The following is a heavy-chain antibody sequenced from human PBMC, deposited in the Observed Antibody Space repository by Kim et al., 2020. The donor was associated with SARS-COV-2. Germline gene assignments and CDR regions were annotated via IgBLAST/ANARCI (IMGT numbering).Heavy chain of an antibody. Sequence: GGSLRLSCAASGFTFSSYSMNWVRQAPGKGLEWVSSISSSSSYIYYADSVKGRFTISRDNAKNSLYLQMNSLRAEDTAVYYCARGSPRFVVPAAKTYYYGMDVWGQGTTVTVSS. CDR3: ARGSPRFVVPAAKTYYYGMDV. D-gene: IGHD2-2*01. V-gene: IGHV3-21*01. CDR2: ISSSSSYI. CDR1: GFTFSSYS. J-gene: IGHJ6*02.